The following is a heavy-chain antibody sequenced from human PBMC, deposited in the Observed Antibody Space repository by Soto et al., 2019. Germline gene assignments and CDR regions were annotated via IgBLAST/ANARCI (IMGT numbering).Heavy chain of an antibody. D-gene: IGHD1-1*01. CDR2: IIPTFGTA. CDR1: GVTFSSYA. J-gene: IGHJ6*02. CDR3: ARDGHGGTGTVPHVYYYYGMDV. Sequence: SVKVSCKASGVTFSSYAISWVRQAPGQGLEWMGGIIPTFGTANYAQKFQGRVTITADESTSTAYMELSSLRSEDTAVYYCARDGHGGTGTVPHVYYYYGMDVWGQGTTVTVSS. V-gene: IGHV1-69*13.